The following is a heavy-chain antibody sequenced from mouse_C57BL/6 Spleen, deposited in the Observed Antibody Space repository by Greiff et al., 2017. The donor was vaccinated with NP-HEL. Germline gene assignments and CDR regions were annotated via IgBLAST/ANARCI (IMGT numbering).Heavy chain of an antibody. Sequence: QVQLQQPGAELVMPGASVKLSCKASGYTFTSYWMHWVKQRPGQGLEWIGEIDPSDSYTNYNQKFKGKSTLTVDKSSSTAYMQLSSLTSEDSAVYYCARGGAAQATPFAYWGQGTLVTVSA. CDR1: GYTFTSYW. V-gene: IGHV1-69*01. J-gene: IGHJ3*01. CDR3: ARGGAAQATPFAY. CDR2: IDPSDSYT. D-gene: IGHD3-2*02.